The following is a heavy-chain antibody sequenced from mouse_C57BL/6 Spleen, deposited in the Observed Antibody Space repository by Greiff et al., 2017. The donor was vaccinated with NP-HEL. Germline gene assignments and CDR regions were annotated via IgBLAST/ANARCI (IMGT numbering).Heavy chain of an antibody. J-gene: IGHJ2*01. Sequence: DVMLVESGGGLVKPGGSLKLSCAASGFTFSDYGMHWVRQAPEKGLEWVAYISSGSSTIYYADTVKGRFTISRDNAKNTLFLQMTSLRSEDTAMYYCARSYSNTKGVFDYWGQSTTLTVSS. CDR3: ARSYSNTKGVFDY. D-gene: IGHD2-5*01. CDR2: ISSGSSTI. CDR1: GFTFSDYG. V-gene: IGHV5-17*01.